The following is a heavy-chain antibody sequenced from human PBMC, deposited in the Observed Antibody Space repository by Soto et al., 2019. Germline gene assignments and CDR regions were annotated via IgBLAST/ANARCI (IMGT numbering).Heavy chain of an antibody. V-gene: IGHV4-59*01. CDR2: IYYSGST. J-gene: IGHJ4*02. CDR3: ARRYGGNFDY. D-gene: IGHD1-26*01. CDR1: GRSISSYY. Sequence: PSETLSLTCTVPGRSISSYYWSWIRQPPGKGLEWIGYIYYSGSTNYNPSLKSRVTISVDTSKNQFSLKLTSVTAADTAVYYCARRYGGNFDYWGQGTLVTVS.